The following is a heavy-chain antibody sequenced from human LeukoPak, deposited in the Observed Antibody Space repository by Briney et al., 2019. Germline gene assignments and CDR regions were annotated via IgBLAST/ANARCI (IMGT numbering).Heavy chain of an antibody. J-gene: IGHJ5*02. CDR3: ASLWFDP. CDR1: GFTNSSYW. CDR2: IKQDGREK. Sequence: GGTLRLSCAAAGFTNSSYWMRWVRQAPGKELERVAKIKQDGREKYYVDSVKGRFTIYRDKDKNSLYMQMNSLRAGDTAVYHCASLWFDPWGQGTLVTVSS. V-gene: IGHV3-7*01.